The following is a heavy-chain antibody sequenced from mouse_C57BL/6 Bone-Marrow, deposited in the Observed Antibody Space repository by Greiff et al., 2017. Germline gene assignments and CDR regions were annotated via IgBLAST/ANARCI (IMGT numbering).Heavy chain of an antibody. CDR3: ASDGNYENYCDIDG. J-gene: IGHJ1*03. Sequence: VQLQQSGAELVRPGASVKLSCKASGYTFTSYTMHWVKQRPGQGLEWIGYINPSSGYTKYNQKFKGKATLTADKSSSTAYMQLSSLTSEDSAVYYCASDGNYENYCDIDGWGTGTTVTVAS. V-gene: IGHV1-4*01. CDR2: INPSSGYT. CDR1: GYTFTSYT. D-gene: IGHD2-1*01.